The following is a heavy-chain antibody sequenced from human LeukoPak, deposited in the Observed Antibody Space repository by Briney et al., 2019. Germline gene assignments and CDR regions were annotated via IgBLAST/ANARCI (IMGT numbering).Heavy chain of an antibody. CDR1: GFTFSSYA. J-gene: IGHJ3*02. CDR2: ISGSGGTT. CDR3: AKGKRRQTADDAFDI. V-gene: IGHV3-23*01. Sequence: GGSLRLSCAASGFTFSSYAMSWVRQAPGKGLECVSGISGSGGTTYYADSVKGRFAISRDNTKNTLYLEMDSLRAEDTAVYYCAKGKRRQTADDAFDIWGQGTMVTVSS.